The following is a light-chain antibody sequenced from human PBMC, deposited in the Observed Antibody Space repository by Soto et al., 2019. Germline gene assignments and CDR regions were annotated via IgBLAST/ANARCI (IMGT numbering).Light chain of an antibody. V-gene: IGLV1-44*01. J-gene: IGLJ2*01. CDR2: GGD. CDR1: SSNIGSNT. Sequence: QSVLTQPPSASGTPGQRVTISCSGSSSNIGSNTVNWYHQLPGTAPKLLIYGGDQRPSGVPDRFSDSKSGTSASLAISGLQSEDEGDYYCAAWDDSLNGPVFGGGTKLPS. CDR3: AAWDDSLNGPV.